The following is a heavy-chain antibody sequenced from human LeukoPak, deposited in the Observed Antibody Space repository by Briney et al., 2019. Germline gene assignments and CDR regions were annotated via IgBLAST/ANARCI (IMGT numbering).Heavy chain of an antibody. D-gene: IGHD6-13*01. Sequence: ASETLSLTCTVSGGSISSYYWSWIRQPPGKVLEWIGYIYYSGSTNYNPSLKSRVTISVDTSKNQFSLKLSSVTAADTAVYYCARAVSWTDYYYYMDVWGKGTTVTVSS. CDR2: IYYSGST. J-gene: IGHJ6*03. CDR1: GGSISSYY. V-gene: IGHV4-59*01. CDR3: ARAVSWTDYYYYMDV.